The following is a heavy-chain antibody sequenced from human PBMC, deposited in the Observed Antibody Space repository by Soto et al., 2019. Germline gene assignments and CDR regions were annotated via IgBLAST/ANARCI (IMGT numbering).Heavy chain of an antibody. CDR1: GGTFSSYA. CDR3: ARSQGSSTSLEIYYYYYYGMDV. CDR2: IIPISETT. D-gene: IGHD2-2*01. V-gene: IGHV1-69*01. J-gene: IGHJ6*02. Sequence: QVQLVQSGAEVKKPGSSVKVSCKASGGTFSSYAISWVRQAPGQGLEWMAGIIPISETTNYAQKFQGRVTITADESKSTAYMELSSLISDDTAVYYCARSQGSSTSLEIYYYYYYGMDVWGQGTTVTVSS.